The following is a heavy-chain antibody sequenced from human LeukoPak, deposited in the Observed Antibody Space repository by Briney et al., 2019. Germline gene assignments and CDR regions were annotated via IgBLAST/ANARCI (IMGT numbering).Heavy chain of an antibody. Sequence: ASVTVSCKASGGTFSSYAISWVRQAPGQGLEWMGGIIPIFGTANYAQKFQGRVTITTDESTSTAYMELSSLRSEDTAVYYCAIQELLYCSGGSCSFDYWGQGTLVTVSS. CDR2: IIPIFGTA. J-gene: IGHJ4*02. V-gene: IGHV1-69*05. D-gene: IGHD2-15*01. CDR3: AIQELLYCSGGSCSFDY. CDR1: GGTFSSYA.